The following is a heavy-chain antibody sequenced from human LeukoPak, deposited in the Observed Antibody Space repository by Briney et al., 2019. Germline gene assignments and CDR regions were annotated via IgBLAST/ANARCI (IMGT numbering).Heavy chain of an antibody. D-gene: IGHD4-17*01. CDR3: ARDGYGDYGFDY. Sequence: GGSLRLSCAASGFTFSSYDMHWVRQATGKGLEWVSAIGTAGDTYYPGSVKGRFTISRENAKNSLYLQMNSLRAEDTAVYYCARDGYGDYGFDYWGQGTLVTVSS. CDR2: IGTAGDT. V-gene: IGHV3-13*04. CDR1: GFTFSSYD. J-gene: IGHJ4*02.